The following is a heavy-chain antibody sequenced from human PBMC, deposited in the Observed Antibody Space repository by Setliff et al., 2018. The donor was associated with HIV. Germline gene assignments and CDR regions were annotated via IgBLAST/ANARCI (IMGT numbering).Heavy chain of an antibody. CDR2: IYISESA. D-gene: IGHD5-18*01. Sequence: SETLSLTCSVSGDSISGGRYYWSWIRQPAGKGLEWIGHIYISESANYNPSLQNRVTISIDTSNNRLSLKVSSVTAADTAVYFCARVPDSYRYAWNVFDIWGQGTMVTVSS. CDR1: GDSISGGRYY. CDR3: ARVPDSYRYAWNVFDI. J-gene: IGHJ3*02. V-gene: IGHV4-61*09.